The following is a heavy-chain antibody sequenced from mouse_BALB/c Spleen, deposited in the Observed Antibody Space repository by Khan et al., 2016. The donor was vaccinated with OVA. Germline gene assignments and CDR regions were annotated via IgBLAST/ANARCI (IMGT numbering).Heavy chain of an antibody. CDR3: GRELRLGGFAY. J-gene: IGHJ3*01. CDR1: GFSLTDYG. V-gene: IGHV2-6-7*01. Sequence: VQLQESGPGLVAPSQSLSITCTVSGFSLTDYGVNWVRQPPGKGLEWLGMIWGDGSTDYNSALKSRLSINKDNSKSQVFLKMNSQQTDNTARYCGGRELRLGGFAYWGQGTLVTVSA. CDR2: IWGDGST. D-gene: IGHD1-2*01.